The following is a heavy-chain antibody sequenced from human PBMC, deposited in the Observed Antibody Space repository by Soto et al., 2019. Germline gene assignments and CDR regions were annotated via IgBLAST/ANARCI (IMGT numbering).Heavy chain of an antibody. J-gene: IGHJ6*03. D-gene: IGHD3-3*01. CDR3: ARAPGGITIFGVVPNYYYMDV. CDR1: GYTFTSYG. V-gene: IGHV1-18*01. Sequence: ASVKVSCKASGYTFTSYGISWVRQAPGQGLEWMGWISAYNGNTNYAQKLQGRVTMTTDTSTSTAYMELGSLRSDDTAVYYCARAPGGITIFGVVPNYYYMDVWGKGTTVTVSS. CDR2: ISAYNGNT.